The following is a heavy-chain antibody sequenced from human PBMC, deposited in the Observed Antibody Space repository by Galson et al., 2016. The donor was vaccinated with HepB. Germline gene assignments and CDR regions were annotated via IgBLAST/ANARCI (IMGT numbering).Heavy chain of an antibody. CDR3: VRANLGGGMSYIMDV. Sequence: SLRLSCAASGFTFSTYAMHWAREAPGKGLEWVAIVSDDGTDQYYADSARGRFTISRDNSKNTLYLQMNSLRVEDAAVYYCVRANLGGGMSYIMDVWGQGTTVTVSS. CDR1: GFTFSTYA. J-gene: IGHJ6*02. CDR2: VSDDGTDQ. D-gene: IGHD1-26*01. V-gene: IGHV3-30*04.